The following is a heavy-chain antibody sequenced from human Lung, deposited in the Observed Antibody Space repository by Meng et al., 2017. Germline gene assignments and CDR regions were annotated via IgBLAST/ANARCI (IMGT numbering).Heavy chain of an antibody. J-gene: IGHJ4*02. V-gene: IGHV1-2*06. Sequence: QARLGQSWAEVQKPGAAVKVSCKPSGYNFPDYYIHWVRRAPGQGLEWMGRINPKSGDTHYAQKFQARVTMTGDTSISTAYMELSGLRSDDTAMYYCARDEDISAAGKLFGDYWGQGTLVTVSS. CDR3: ARDEDISAAGKLFGDY. CDR2: INPKSGDT. CDR1: GYNFPDYY. D-gene: IGHD6-25*01.